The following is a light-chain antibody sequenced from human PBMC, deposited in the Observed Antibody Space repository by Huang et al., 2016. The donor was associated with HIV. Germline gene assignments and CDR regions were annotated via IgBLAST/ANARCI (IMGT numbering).Light chain of an antibody. Sequence: EIVMTQSPATLSVSPGERATLSCRASQSICSNLAWYQQRRGQAPRLLIYAASTRATGIPTRFSGSVSGTEFTLTVSSLQSEDFAVYYCQQHNSWPRTFGQGTRV. V-gene: IGKV3-15*01. CDR1: QSICSN. CDR2: AAS. CDR3: QQHNSWPRT. J-gene: IGKJ1*01.